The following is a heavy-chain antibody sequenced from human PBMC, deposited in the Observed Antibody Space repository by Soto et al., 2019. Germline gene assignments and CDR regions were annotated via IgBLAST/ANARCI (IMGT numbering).Heavy chain of an antibody. CDR2: INAGNGNT. Sequence: GASVKVSCKASGYTFTSYAMHWERQAPGQRLEWMGWINAGNGNTKYSQKFQGRVTITRDTSASTAYMELSSLRSEDMAVYYCACYCSGGSCYNCWGQGTLVTVSS. CDR3: ACYCSGGSCYNC. D-gene: IGHD2-15*01. V-gene: IGHV1-3*03. J-gene: IGHJ4*02. CDR1: GYTFTSYA.